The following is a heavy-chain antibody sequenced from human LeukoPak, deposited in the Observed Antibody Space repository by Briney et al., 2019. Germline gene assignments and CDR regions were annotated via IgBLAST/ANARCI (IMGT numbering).Heavy chain of an antibody. CDR1: GYSFTSYW. CDR2: IDPSDSYT. CDR3: ASITMVRGVMTGMDV. Sequence: GESLKISCKGSGYSFTSYWISWGRQMPGKGLEWMGRIDPSDSYTNYSPSFQGHVTISADKSISTAYLQWSSLKASDTAMYYCASITMVRGVMTGMDVWGKGTTVTVSS. V-gene: IGHV5-10-1*01. J-gene: IGHJ6*04. D-gene: IGHD3-10*01.